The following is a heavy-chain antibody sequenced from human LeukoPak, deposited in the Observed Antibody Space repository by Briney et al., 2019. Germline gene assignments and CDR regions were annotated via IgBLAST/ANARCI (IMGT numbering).Heavy chain of an antibody. CDR2: IYYSGST. CDR1: GGSIRSSGYY. J-gene: IGHJ6*03. Sequence: SETLSLTCTVSGGSIRSSGYYWGWIRQPPGKGLEWIGSIYYSGSTYYNPSLKSRVTISVDTSKNQFSLKLSPVTAADTAVYYCARHLDGYNYYYYYYMDVWGKGTTVTVS. V-gene: IGHV4-39*01. D-gene: IGHD5-24*01. CDR3: ARHLDGYNYYYYYYMDV.